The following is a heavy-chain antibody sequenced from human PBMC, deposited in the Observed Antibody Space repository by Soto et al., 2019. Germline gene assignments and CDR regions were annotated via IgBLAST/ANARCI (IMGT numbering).Heavy chain of an antibody. CDR3: AKKRGHYYYYGMDV. V-gene: IGHV3-23*01. D-gene: IGHD2-15*01. J-gene: IGHJ6*02. CDR2: ISGSGGSA. Sequence: PGGSLRLSCAASGFTFSSYAMSWVRQAPGKGLEWVSDISGSGGSAYYADSVKGRFTISRDNSKNTLYLQMNSLRAEDTAVYYCAKKRGHYYYYGMDVWGQGTTVTVSS. CDR1: GFTFSSYA.